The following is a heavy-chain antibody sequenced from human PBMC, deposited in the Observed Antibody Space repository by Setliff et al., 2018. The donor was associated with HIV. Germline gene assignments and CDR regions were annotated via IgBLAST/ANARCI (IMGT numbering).Heavy chain of an antibody. J-gene: IGHJ3*02. CDR2: IYYSGST. CDR1: GDSTTSSSSY. V-gene: IGHV4-39*01. Sequence: PSETLSLTCTVSGDSTTSSSSYWGWIRQPPGKGLEWIGNIYYSGSTNYNPSLKSRVTISVDTSKNQFSLKLTSVTAADTAVYYCARHVPGTRDASDIWGQGTMVTVSS. D-gene: IGHD3-10*02. CDR3: ARHVPGTRDASDI.